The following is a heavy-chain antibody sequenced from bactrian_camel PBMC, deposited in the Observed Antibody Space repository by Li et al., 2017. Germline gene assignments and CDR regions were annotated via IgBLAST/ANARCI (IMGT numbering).Heavy chain of an antibody. CDR1: GFTLSSYG. Sequence: HVQLVESGGGLVQAGGSLRLSCAASGFTLSSYGMSWVRQAPGKGLEWMSGIYSDGSNTYYGDSVKGRFIISQDNAQNTLYLQMNSLEPEDTAMYYCAAGDGRTSISNYRYCDLAAVTFGSWGQGTQVTVS. V-gene: IGHV3S7*01. CDR3: AAGDGRTSISNYRYCDLAAVTFGS. CDR2: IYSDGSNT. J-gene: IGHJ6*01. D-gene: IGHD4*01.